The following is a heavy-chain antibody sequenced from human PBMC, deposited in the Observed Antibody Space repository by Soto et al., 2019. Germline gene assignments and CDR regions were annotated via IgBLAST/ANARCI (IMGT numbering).Heavy chain of an antibody. CDR3: ATALLADIVLMVYATGLDP. CDR2: FDPEDGET. Sequence: GASVKVSCKVSGYTLTELSMHWVRQAPGKGLEWMGGFDPEDGETIYAQKFQGRVTMTEDTSTDTAYMELSSLRSEDTAVYYCATALLADIVLMVYATGLDPWGQGTLVTVSS. J-gene: IGHJ5*02. CDR1: GYTLTELS. V-gene: IGHV1-24*01. D-gene: IGHD2-8*01.